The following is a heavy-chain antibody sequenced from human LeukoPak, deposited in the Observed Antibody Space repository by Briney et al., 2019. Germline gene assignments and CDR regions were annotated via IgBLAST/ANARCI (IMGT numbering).Heavy chain of an antibody. J-gene: IGHJ6*03. V-gene: IGHV1-18*01. CDR1: GYTFTSYG. CDR2: ISAYNGNT. Sequence: GASVKVSCKASGYTFTSYGISWVRQAPGQGLEWMGWISAYNGNTNYAQKLQGRVTMTTDTSTSTAYMELRSLRSDDTAVYYCARQQLVPYYYYYMDVWGKGTTVTVSS. D-gene: IGHD6-13*01. CDR3: ARQQLVPYYYYYMDV.